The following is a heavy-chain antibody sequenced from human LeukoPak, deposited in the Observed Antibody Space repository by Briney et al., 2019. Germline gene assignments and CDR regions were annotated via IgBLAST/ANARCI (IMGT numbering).Heavy chain of an antibody. V-gene: IGHV4-61*02. CDR3: ATTGVYEQQLVSGNWFDP. D-gene: IGHD6-13*01. CDR2: IYTSGST. CDR1: GGSISSGSYY. J-gene: IGHJ5*02. Sequence: PSETLSLTCTVSGGSISSGSYYWSWIRQPAGKGLEWIGRIYTSGSTNYNPSLKSRVTISVDTSKNQFSLKLSSVTAADTAVYYCATTGVYEQQLVSGNWFDPWGREPWSPSPQ.